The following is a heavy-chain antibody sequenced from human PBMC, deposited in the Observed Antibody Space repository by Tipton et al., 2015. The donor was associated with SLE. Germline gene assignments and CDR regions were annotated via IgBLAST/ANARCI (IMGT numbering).Heavy chain of an antibody. V-gene: IGHV4-39*07. Sequence: TLSLTCTVSGVSISSSSYYWGWIRQPPGKGLEWIGSIYYSGSTYYNPSLKSRVTISVDTSKNQFSLNLSSVTAADTAVYYCARAVRRYFDWLWYYSMDVWGQGTTVTVSS. CDR1: GVSISSSSYY. CDR2: IYYSGST. D-gene: IGHD3-9*01. CDR3: ARAVRRYFDWLWYYSMDV. J-gene: IGHJ6*02.